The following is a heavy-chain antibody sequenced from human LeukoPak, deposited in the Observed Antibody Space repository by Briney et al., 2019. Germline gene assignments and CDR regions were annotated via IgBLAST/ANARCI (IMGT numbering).Heavy chain of an antibody. J-gene: IGHJ6*03. V-gene: IGHV4-59*01. CDR2: IYYSGST. CDR3: ARSDSSSWGYSYYYYMDV. Sequence: PSETLSLACTVSGGSISSYYWSWIRQPPGKGLEWIGYIYYSGSTNYNPSLKSRVTISVDTSKNQFSLKLSSVTAADTAVYYCARSDSSSWGYSYYYYMDVWGKGTTVTVSS. D-gene: IGHD6-13*01. CDR1: GGSISSYY.